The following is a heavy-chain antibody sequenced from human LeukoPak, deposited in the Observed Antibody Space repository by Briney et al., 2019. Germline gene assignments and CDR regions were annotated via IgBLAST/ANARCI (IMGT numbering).Heavy chain of an antibody. V-gene: IGHV3-23*01. CDR2: ISSYGNT. D-gene: IGHD6-13*01. CDR3: VKGRISEDGLDF. J-gene: IGHJ4*02. CDR1: GFTFSRSA. Sequence: GGSLRLSCAASGFTFSRSAMTWVRQTPGKGLDWVSSISSYGNTYYADSVKRRFTISRDNSKNMLYLQMNSLRAEDTAVYYCVKGRISEDGLDFWGQGTLVTVSS.